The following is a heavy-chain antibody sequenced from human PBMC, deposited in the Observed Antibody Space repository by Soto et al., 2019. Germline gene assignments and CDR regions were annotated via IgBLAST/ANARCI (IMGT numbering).Heavy chain of an antibody. V-gene: IGHV1-46*01. Sequence: QVQLVQSGAEVKKPGASVKVSCKASGYTFTNYYMHWVRQAPGQGLEWMGIINPSGGSTTYAQKFQGRVTMTRDPATSTVYMELSSLRSEDTAVYYCARGFSSGWPFGYWGQGTPVTVSS. J-gene: IGHJ4*02. D-gene: IGHD6-19*01. CDR1: GYTFTNYY. CDR3: ARGFSSGWPFGY. CDR2: INPSGGST.